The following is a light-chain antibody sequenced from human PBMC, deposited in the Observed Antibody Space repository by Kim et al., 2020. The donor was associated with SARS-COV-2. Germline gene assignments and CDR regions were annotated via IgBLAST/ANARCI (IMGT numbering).Light chain of an antibody. CDR3: QQYNDYSHT. CDR2: DAS. V-gene: IGKV1-5*01. J-gene: IGKJ2*01. CDR1: QSISSW. Sequence: DIQMTQSPSTLSASVGDRVTITCRASQSISSWLAWYQQKPGKAPNLLIYDASSLESGVPSRFAGSGSGTEFTLTISSLQPDDFATYYCQQYNDYSHTFGQGTKLEI.